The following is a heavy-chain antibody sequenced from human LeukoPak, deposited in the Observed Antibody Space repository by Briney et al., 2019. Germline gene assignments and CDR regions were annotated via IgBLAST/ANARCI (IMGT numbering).Heavy chain of an antibody. Sequence: GGSLRLSCAASGFTFSSYSMNWVRQAPGKGLEWVSSISSSSSYIYYADSVKGRFTISRDNAKNSLYLQMNSLRAEDTAVYYCARESAAGHAFDIWGQGTMVTVSS. J-gene: IGHJ3*02. D-gene: IGHD6-13*01. CDR2: ISSSSSYI. CDR1: GFTFSSYS. CDR3: ARESAAGHAFDI. V-gene: IGHV3-21*01.